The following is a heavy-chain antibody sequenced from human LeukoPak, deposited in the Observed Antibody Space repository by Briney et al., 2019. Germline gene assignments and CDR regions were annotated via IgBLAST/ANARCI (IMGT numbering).Heavy chain of an antibody. CDR2: ISGSGGST. CDR3: AEEQRPNIVGGPIDY. Sequence: GGSLRLSCAASGFTFSSYAMSWVRQAPGKGLEWVSAISGSGGSTYYADSVKGRFTISRDNSKNTLYLQMNSLRAEDTTVYYCAEEQRPNIVGGPIDYWGQGTLVTVSS. J-gene: IGHJ4*02. V-gene: IGHV3-23*01. CDR1: GFTFSSYA. D-gene: IGHD3-10*01.